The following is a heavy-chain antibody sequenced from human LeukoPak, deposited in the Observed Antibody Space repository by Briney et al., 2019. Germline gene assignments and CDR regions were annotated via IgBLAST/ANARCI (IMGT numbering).Heavy chain of an antibody. CDR2: IYHSGST. D-gene: IGHD2-2*01. CDR1: GGSISSGGYY. Sequence: SETLSLTCTVSGGSISSGGYYWSWIRQPPGKGLEWIGYIYHSGSTYYNPSLKSRVTISVDRSKNQFSLKLSSVTAADTAVYYCARGDSSTSCYDYWGQGTLVTVSS. CDR3: ARGDSSTSCYDY. V-gene: IGHV4-30-2*01. J-gene: IGHJ4*02.